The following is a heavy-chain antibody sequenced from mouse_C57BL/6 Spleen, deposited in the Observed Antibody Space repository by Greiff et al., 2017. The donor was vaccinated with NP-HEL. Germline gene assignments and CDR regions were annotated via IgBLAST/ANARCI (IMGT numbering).Heavy chain of an antibody. V-gene: IGHV5-16*01. CDR2: INYDGSST. J-gene: IGHJ2*01. Sequence: EVKLMESEGGLVQPGSSMKLSCTASGFTFSDYYMAWVRQVPEKGLGWVANINYDGSSTYYLDSLKSRFIISRDNAKNILYLQMSSLKSEDTATYYCARVGSYYFDYWGQGTTLTVSS. CDR3: ARVGSYYFDY. CDR1: GFTFSDYY.